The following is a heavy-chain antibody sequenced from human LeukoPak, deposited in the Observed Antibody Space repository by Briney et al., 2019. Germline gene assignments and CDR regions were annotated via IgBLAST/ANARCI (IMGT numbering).Heavy chain of an antibody. J-gene: IGHJ4*02. V-gene: IGHV3-9*01. D-gene: IGHD3-22*01. CDR1: GFTFDDYA. CDR2: ISWNSGSR. CDR3: GKDYYYNRGYYIDY. Sequence: GRSLRLSCAASGFTFDDYAMHWVRQAPGKGLEWVSGISWNSGSRGYAASVKGRFTISRDNAKNSLYLQMDSLRAEDTALYCCGKDYYYNRGYYIDYWGQGTLVTVSS.